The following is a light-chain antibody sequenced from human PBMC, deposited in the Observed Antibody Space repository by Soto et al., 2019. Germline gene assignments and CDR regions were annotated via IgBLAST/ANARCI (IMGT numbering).Light chain of an antibody. V-gene: IGKV3-15*01. CDR3: QQYNNWPPIT. CDR1: QSVGTN. J-gene: IGKJ5*01. Sequence: ETVMTQSPATLSASPGERATLSCRASQSVGTNLAWYQQKRGQPPRLLIFGAYARVADIPARFSGSGSGTEFTLTISSLQSEDFAVYYCQQYNNWPPITFGQGTRLEIK. CDR2: GAY.